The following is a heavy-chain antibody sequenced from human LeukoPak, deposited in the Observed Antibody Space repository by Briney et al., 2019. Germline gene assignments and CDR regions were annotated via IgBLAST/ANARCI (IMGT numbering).Heavy chain of an antibody. V-gene: IGHV1-8*03. D-gene: IGHD4-17*01. CDR3: ARVYQRDYGVDY. CDR2: MNPNSGNT. Sequence: ASVKVSCKASGYTFTSYDINWVRQATGQGLEWMGWMNPNSGNTGYAQKFQGRVTITRNTSISTAYMELSSLRSEDTAVYYCARVYQRDYGVDYWGQGTLVTVSS. J-gene: IGHJ4*02. CDR1: GYTFTSYD.